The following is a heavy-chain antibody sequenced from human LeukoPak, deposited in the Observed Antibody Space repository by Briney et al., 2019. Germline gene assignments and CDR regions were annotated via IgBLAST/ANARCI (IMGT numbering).Heavy chain of an antibody. CDR2: VSSSSSYI. Sequence: GGSLRLSCAASGFTFSSYSMNWVRQAPGKGLEWVSSVSSSSSYIYYADSVKGRFTISRDNAKNSLYLQMNSLRAEDTAVYYCARDFGGFAFDIWGQGTMVTVSS. CDR1: GFTFSSYS. J-gene: IGHJ3*02. CDR3: ARDFGGFAFDI. D-gene: IGHD3-10*01. V-gene: IGHV3-21*01.